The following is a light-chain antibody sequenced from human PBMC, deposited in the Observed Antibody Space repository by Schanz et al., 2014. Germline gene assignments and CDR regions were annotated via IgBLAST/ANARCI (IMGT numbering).Light chain of an antibody. CDR1: QNVGTY. CDR3: QQRSDWPLT. J-gene: IGKJ4*01. Sequence: EIVLTQSPVTLSLSLGERATLSCRASQNVGTYLDWYQQKPGQAPRLLIYDASNMATGIPARFSGSGSGTDFTLTISSLEPEDFAVYYCQQRSDWPLTFGGGTKVEIK. V-gene: IGKV3-11*01. CDR2: DAS.